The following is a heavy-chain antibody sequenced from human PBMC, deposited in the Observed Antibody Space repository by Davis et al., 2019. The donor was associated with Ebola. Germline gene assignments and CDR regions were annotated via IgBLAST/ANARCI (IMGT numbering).Heavy chain of an antibody. CDR3: ATTPYDSGNYYDY. CDR2: INPNDGRT. V-gene: IGHV1-46*01. D-gene: IGHD3-10*01. Sequence: AASVKVFCKASGYTFTNYYMHWVRQAPGQGLEWMGMINPNDGRTIYAQKFQGRVTVTRDTSTTTVYMDLSSLRSEDTAVYYCATTPYDSGNYYDYWGQGTLVTVSS. CDR1: GYTFTNYY. J-gene: IGHJ4*02.